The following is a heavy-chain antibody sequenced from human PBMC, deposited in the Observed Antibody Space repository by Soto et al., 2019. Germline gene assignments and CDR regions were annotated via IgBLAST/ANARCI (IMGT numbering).Heavy chain of an antibody. Sequence: EVQLMESGGGLVQPGGSLRLSCAASGFTFDNYAMNWVRQAPGKGLEWVSGISATGGSTYYAASVRGRFGIFRDNSKNTLDLQMNSLRAEDTAVYYCARSLAVFLWLGELLSLGFDSWGQGTLGTASS. CDR1: GFTFDNYA. V-gene: IGHV3-23*01. CDR2: ISATGGST. J-gene: IGHJ4*02. CDR3: ARSLAVFLWLGELLSLGFDS. D-gene: IGHD3-10*01.